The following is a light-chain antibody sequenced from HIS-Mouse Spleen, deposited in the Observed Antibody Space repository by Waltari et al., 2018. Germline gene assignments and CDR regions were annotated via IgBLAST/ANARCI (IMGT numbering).Light chain of an antibody. CDR1: SSDVGRYNL. CDR3: CSYAGSSTFEV. V-gene: IGLV2-23*03. J-gene: IGLJ2*01. CDR2: EGS. Sequence: QSALTQPASVSGSPGQSITISFTGTSSDVGRYNLGSWYQQHPGKAPNLMIYEGSKRPSVVSNRFSGSKSGNTASLTISGLQAEDEADYYCCSYAGSSTFEVFGGGTKLTVL.